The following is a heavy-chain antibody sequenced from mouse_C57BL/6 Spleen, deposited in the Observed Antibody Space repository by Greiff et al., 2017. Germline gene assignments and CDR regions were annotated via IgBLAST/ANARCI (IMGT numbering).Heavy chain of an antibody. CDR3: ARDWVTTRDAMDY. J-gene: IGHJ4*01. CDR1: GYSITSGYY. D-gene: IGHD2-2*01. Sequence: EVKLQESGPGLVKPSQSLSLTCSVTGYSITSGYYWNWIRQFPGNKLEWMGYISYDGSNNYNPSLKNRISITRDTSKNQFFLKLNSVTTEDTATYYCARDWVTTRDAMDYWGQGTSVTVSS. CDR2: ISYDGSN. V-gene: IGHV3-6*01.